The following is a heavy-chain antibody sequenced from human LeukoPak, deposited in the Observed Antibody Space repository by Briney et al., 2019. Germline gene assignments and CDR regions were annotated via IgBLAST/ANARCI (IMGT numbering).Heavy chain of an antibody. D-gene: IGHD3-3*01. CDR1: GYTFTGYY. V-gene: IGHV1-2*02. CDR2: INPNSGGT. CDR3: ARHLAIFGVVDLTDSGFDY. Sequence: GASVKVSCKASGYTFTGYYMHWVRQAPGQGLEWMGWINPNSGGTNYAQKFQGRVTMTRDTSISTAYMELSRLRSDDTAVNYCARHLAIFGVVDLTDSGFDYWGQGTLVTVSS. J-gene: IGHJ4*02.